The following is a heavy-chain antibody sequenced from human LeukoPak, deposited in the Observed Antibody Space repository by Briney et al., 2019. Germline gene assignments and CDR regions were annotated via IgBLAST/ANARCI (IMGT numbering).Heavy chain of an antibody. CDR2: ISPTAIST. CDR1: GFTLSTYT. D-gene: IGHD3-10*01. V-gene: IGHV3-21*06. J-gene: IGHJ5*02. Sequence: GGSLRVSCAASGFTLSTYTMNWVRQAPGKGLEWVSSISPTAISTWYADSLKGRFTISRDNARNLLFLEGNGLRAEDTGVFYCVRDFLGESGAGGPWGQGTLVTVSS. CDR3: VRDFLGESGAGGP.